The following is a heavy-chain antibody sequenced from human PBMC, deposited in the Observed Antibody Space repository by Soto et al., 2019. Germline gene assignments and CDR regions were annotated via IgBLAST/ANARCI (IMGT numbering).Heavy chain of an antibody. CDR2: IKEDGSEN. V-gene: IGHV3-7*01. J-gene: IGHJ6*02. CDR3: ARDNDLYGMDV. Sequence: GGSLRLSCAASGFMFSSYWMTWVRQAPGKGLEWVANIKEDGSENYYVDSLKGRFTISRDNAKNSLYLQMNSLRAEDTAIYYCARDNDLYGMDVWGQGTTVTAP. D-gene: IGHD2-8*01. CDR1: GFMFSSYW.